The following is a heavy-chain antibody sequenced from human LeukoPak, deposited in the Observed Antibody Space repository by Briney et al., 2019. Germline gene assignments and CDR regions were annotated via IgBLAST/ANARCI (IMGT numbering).Heavy chain of an antibody. D-gene: IGHD5-24*01. J-gene: IGHJ2*01. Sequence: PSETLSLTCVVPGDSLSGYYGSWVPQPARKGLEWLGRIYPSGSANYNPSLKRRGTMSVDTSKNQFSLRLSSVTAADTAVYFCARDYNNWYFDLWGRGTLVTVSS. CDR1: GDSLSGYY. CDR3: ARDYNNWYFDL. V-gene: IGHV4-4*07. CDR2: IYPSGSA.